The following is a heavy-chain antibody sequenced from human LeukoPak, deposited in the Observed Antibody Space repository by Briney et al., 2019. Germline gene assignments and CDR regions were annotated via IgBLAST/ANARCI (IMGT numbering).Heavy chain of an antibody. CDR1: GFRVSYNY. V-gene: IGHV3-53*01. Sequence: GALKLSFAASGFRVSYNYMSWFRPAPGKGLEWPSVIDSGGSAIYAHSVRGRFTISRDSSKNTLHLQMDSLTIEDSALYYCARDHVVASGAVAYWGQGTLVTVSS. D-gene: IGHD2-15*01. CDR2: IDSGGSA. CDR3: ARDHVVASGAVAY. J-gene: IGHJ4*02.